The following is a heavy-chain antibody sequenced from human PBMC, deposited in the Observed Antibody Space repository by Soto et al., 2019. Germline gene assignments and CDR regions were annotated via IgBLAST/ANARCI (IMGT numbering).Heavy chain of an antibody. J-gene: IGHJ4*02. CDR1: GFTFSSYS. D-gene: IGHD3-10*02. CDR2: ISSSSSYI. V-gene: IGHV3-21*01. CDR3: ARARLFSVPRGPKDY. Sequence: VVSLRLSCAASGFTFSSYSMNWFRQAPGKGLEWVSSISSSSSYIYYADSVKGRFTISRDNAKNSLYLQMNSLRAEDTAVYYCARARLFSVPRGPKDYWVQGTPVTLCS.